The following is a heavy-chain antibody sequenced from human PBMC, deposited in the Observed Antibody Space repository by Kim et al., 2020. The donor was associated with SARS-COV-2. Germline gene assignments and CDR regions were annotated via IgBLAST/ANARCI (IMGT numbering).Heavy chain of an antibody. Sequence: SVKVSCKASGSTFSSYAISWVRQAPGQGLEWMGGNIPIFVTANYAQKFQGRVTITADESTSTAYMELSSLSSEDTAVYYCAEVVAATPYYYYYMDVWGKGTTVTVSS. CDR2: NIPIFVTA. CDR3: AEVVAATPYYYYYMDV. CDR1: GSTFSSYA. D-gene: IGHD2-15*01. J-gene: IGHJ6*03. V-gene: IGHV1-69*13.